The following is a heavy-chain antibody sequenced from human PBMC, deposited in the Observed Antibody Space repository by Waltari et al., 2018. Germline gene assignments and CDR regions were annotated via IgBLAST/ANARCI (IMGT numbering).Heavy chain of an antibody. CDR2: INPNSGGT. D-gene: IGHD6-19*01. V-gene: IGHV1-2*02. J-gene: IGHJ4*02. Sequence: QVQLVQSGAEVKKPGASVKVSGKASGYSFPNYMHWVRQAPGQGLEWMGWINPNSGGTQYAQRFQGRVTMTRDTAITTVFMELSGLRDDDTAVYYCARVWFHSGLDYWGQGTLVTVSS. CDR1: GYSFPNY. CDR3: ARVWFHSGLDY.